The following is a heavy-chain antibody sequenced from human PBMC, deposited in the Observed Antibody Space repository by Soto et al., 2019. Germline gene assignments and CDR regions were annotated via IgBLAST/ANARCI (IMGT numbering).Heavy chain of an antibody. J-gene: IGHJ4*02. Sequence: PGGSMRLSCAASRFTFSDYGMHWVRPAPGKGLEWVAGISHGATRKSYSDSVKGRFIISRDTSTKMLYLQLNSLRREDTAVYYCAKHRVGGSNRYQLDYWGRGTLGT. V-gene: IGHV3-30*18. CDR2: ISHGATRK. D-gene: IGHD4-4*01. CDR1: RFTFSDYG. CDR3: AKHRVGGSNRYQLDY.